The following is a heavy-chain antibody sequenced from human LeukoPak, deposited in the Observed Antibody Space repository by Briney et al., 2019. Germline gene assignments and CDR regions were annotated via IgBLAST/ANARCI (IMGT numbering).Heavy chain of an antibody. CDR3: ARAWPNRYGSGSYHDY. J-gene: IGHJ4*02. CDR1: GYNFTSYA. D-gene: IGHD3-10*01. CDR2: INVGNGNT. V-gene: IGHV1-3*01. Sequence: ASVKVSCKASGYNFTSYAMHWVRQAPGQGLEWMGWINVGNGNTKYSQKFQGRVTITRDTSASTAYMELSSLRSEDTAVYHCARAWPNRYGSGSYHDYWGQGALVTVSS.